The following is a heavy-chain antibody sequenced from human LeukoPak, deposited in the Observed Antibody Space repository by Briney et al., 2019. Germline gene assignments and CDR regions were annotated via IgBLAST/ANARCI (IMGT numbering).Heavy chain of an antibody. CDR1: GLTFSSYS. V-gene: IGHV3-21*01. D-gene: IGHD5-18*01. Sequence: GRSVRLSCAAWGLTFSSYSMKWVTHPRGKGLEGVSSIRSSSSYILYADSVKGRFTIPRDNAKNSLYLQMNSLRAEDTAVYYCARDLGYSDGYADFDYWGQGTLVTVSS. CDR3: ARDLGYSDGYADFDY. J-gene: IGHJ4*02. CDR2: IRSSSSYI.